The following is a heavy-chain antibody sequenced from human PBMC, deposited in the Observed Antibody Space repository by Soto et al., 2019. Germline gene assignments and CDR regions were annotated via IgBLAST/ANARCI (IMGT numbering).Heavy chain of an antibody. CDR3: TKPKYRGVVVNV. V-gene: IGHV3-23*01. J-gene: IGHJ6*02. D-gene: IGHD3-10*01. Sequence: VQLLESGGALVQPGGSLRLSCAASGFTFSSYAIYWVRQAPGKGLEWVSTISNSGDTYYADSVEGRFTISRDNSKDTLYLLMNSLRAEDTAVYYCTKPKYRGVVVNVWGQGTTVTVSS. CDR1: GFTFSSYA. CDR2: ISNSGDT.